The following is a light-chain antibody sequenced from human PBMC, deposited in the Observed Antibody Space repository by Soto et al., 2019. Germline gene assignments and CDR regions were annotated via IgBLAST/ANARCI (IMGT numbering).Light chain of an antibody. J-gene: IGKJ4*01. CDR3: QQYNNWPRLT. CDR2: GAS. Sequence: EIVLTQSPGTLSLSPGERATLYCRASQSVYRSLAWYQQRPGQAPRLLIYGASTRAAGIPARFSGSGSGTEFTLTISSLQSEDFAVYYCQQYNNWPRLTFGGGTKVDI. V-gene: IGKV3D-15*01. CDR1: QSVYRS.